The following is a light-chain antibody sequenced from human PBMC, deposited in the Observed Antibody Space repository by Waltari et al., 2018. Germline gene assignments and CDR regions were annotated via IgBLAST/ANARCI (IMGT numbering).Light chain of an antibody. CDR2: RNN. Sequence: QSVLTQPPSASGAPGQRVTISCSGSRSNIGRNYVYWYQQLPGPATKLLIYRNNQRPSGVPDRFSGSKSGTSSSLAISGLRSEDEADYYCAAWDDSLSGRVFGGGTKVTVL. V-gene: IGLV1-47*01. CDR3: AAWDDSLSGRV. J-gene: IGLJ3*02. CDR1: RSNIGRNY.